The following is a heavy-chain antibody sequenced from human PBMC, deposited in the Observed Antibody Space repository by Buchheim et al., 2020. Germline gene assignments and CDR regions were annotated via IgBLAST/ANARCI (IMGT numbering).Heavy chain of an antibody. CDR3: ARGPVLRYFDWLGFDY. D-gene: IGHD3-9*01. J-gene: IGHJ4*02. V-gene: IGHV1-46*03. CDR1: GYTFTSYY. CDR2: INPSGGST. Sequence: QVQLVQSGAEVKKPGASVKVSCKVSGYTFTSYYMHWVRQAPGQGREWMGIINPSGGSTSYAQKFQGRVTMTRDTSTSTVYMELSSLRSEDTAVYYCARGPVLRYFDWLGFDYWGQGTL.